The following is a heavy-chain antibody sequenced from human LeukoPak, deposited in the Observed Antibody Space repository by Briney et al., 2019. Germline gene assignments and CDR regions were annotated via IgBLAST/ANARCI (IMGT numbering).Heavy chain of an antibody. V-gene: IGHV3-30*03. D-gene: IGHD5/OR15-5a*01. CDR2: ISSDGRDK. Sequence: GGSLRLSCVASGFSFSSYGMHWVRQAPGKGLEWVAVISSDGRDKHHADSVKGRFTISRDNSKNTLYLQTNSLRAEDTAVYYCARDLRRFAAYYFDYWGQGTLVTVSS. J-gene: IGHJ4*02. CDR3: ARDLRRFAAYYFDY. CDR1: GFSFSSYG.